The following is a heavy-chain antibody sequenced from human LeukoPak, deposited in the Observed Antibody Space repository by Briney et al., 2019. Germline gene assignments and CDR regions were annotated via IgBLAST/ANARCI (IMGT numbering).Heavy chain of an antibody. V-gene: IGHV1-2*02. D-gene: IGHD3-3*01. J-gene: IGHJ6*03. CDR2: INPNSGGT. CDR3: ARDSELRFLEWLPMDV. CDR1: GYTFTGYY. Sequence: ASVKVSCKASGYTFTGYYIHWVRQATGQGLEWMGWINPNSGGTNYAQKFQGRVTMTRDTSISTAYMELSRLSPDDTAVYYCARDSELRFLEWLPMDVWGKGTTVTVSS.